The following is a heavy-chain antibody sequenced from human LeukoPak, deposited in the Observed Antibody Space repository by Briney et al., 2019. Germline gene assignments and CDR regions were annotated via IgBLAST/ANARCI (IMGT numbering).Heavy chain of an antibody. CDR3: ARAPFRMVRGVIINSRGY. Sequence: NPSETLSLTCTVSGGSISSYYWSWIRQPPGKGLEWIGYIYYSGSTNYNPSLKSRVTISVDTSKNQFSLKLSSVTAADTAVYYCARAPFRMVRGVIINSRGYWGQGTLVTVSS. CDR1: GGSISSYY. CDR2: IYYSGST. J-gene: IGHJ4*02. V-gene: IGHV4-59*01. D-gene: IGHD3-10*01.